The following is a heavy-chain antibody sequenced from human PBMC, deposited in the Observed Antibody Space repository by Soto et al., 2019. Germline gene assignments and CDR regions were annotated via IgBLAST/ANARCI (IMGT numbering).Heavy chain of an antibody. J-gene: IGHJ4*02. V-gene: IGHV3-30-3*01. Sequence: QVQLVESGGGVVQPGRSLRLSCAASGFTFSSYAMHWVRQAPGKGLEWVAVISYDGSNKYYADSVKGRFTISIDNSKNTLYLQMNSLRAEDTAVYSCAKGPLPISTPLWFDYWGQGTLVTVSS. CDR3: AKGPLPISTPLWFDY. CDR1: GFTFSSYA. D-gene: IGHD2-2*01. CDR2: ISYDGSNK.